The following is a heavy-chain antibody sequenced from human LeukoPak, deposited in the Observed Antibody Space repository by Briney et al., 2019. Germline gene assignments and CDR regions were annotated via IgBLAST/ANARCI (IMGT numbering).Heavy chain of an antibody. CDR3: ARGSGGYCSSTSCYAVYYFDY. V-gene: IGHV3-48*02. Sequence: GVSLRLSCATPGFTFSSYSMNWVRQAPGQGMESDSYISTSSITIYYADSVKGRFTISRDNAKNSLYLQMNSLRDEDTAVYYCARGSGGYCSSTSCYAVYYFDYWGQGTLVTVSS. CDR2: ISTSSITI. D-gene: IGHD2-2*01. CDR1: GFTFSSYS. J-gene: IGHJ4*02.